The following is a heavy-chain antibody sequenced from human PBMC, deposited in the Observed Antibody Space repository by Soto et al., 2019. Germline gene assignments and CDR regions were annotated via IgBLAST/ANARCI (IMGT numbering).Heavy chain of an antibody. J-gene: IGHJ4*02. CDR3: ATLEYMTTVTTFGLFDY. Sequence: ASVKVSCKASGYTFTSYAMHWVRQAPGQRLEWMGWINAGNGNTKYSQKFQGRVTITRDTSASTAYMELSSLRSEDTAVYYCATLEYMTTVTTFGLFDYGGQGTRVTVPS. D-gene: IGHD4-4*01. V-gene: IGHV1-3*01. CDR1: GYTFTSYA. CDR2: INAGNGNT.